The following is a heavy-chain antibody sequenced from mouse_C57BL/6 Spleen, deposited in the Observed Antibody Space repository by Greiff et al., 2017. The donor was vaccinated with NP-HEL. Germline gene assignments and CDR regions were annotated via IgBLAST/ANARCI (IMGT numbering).Heavy chain of an antibody. Sequence: QVQLKQSGAELVRPGASVTLSCKASGYTFTDYEMHWVKQTPVHGLEWIGAIDPETGGTAYNQKFKGKAILTADKSSSTAYMELRSLTSEDSAVYYCTRTDGYYGHAMDYWGQGTSVTVSS. CDR3: TRTDGYYGHAMDY. D-gene: IGHD2-3*01. CDR1: GYTFTDYE. CDR2: IDPETGGT. V-gene: IGHV1-15*01. J-gene: IGHJ4*01.